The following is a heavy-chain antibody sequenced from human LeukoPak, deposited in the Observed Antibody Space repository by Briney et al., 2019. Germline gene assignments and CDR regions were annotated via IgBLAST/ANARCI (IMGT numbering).Heavy chain of an antibody. D-gene: IGHD4-23*01. V-gene: IGHV1-69*01. CDR1: GGTFSSYA. CDR2: IIPIFGTA. Sequence: GASVKVSCKASGGTFSSYAISWVRQAPGQGLEWMGGIIPIFGTANYAQKFQGRVTITADESTSTAYMELSSLRSEDTAVYYCARDPDYGGNQPSGWFDPWGQGTLVTVSS. J-gene: IGHJ5*02. CDR3: ARDPDYGGNQPSGWFDP.